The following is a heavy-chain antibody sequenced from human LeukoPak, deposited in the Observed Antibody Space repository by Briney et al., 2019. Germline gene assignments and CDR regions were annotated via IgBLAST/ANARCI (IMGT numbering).Heavy chain of an antibody. J-gene: IGHJ4*02. D-gene: IGHD5-18*01. CDR1: GGSISSRSYY. Sequence: PSETLSLTCTVSGGSISSRSYYWGWIRQPPGKGLEWIASMSYTGTTYYNPSLRSRVTISVDTSKNQFSLNLSSVTAADTAVYFCARSGYSFLVGSWGQGTLVTVSS. CDR3: ARSGYSFLVGS. CDR2: MSYTGTT. V-gene: IGHV4-39*01.